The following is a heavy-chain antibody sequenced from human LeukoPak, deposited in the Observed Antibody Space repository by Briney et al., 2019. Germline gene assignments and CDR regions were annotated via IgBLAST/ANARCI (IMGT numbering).Heavy chain of an antibody. V-gene: IGHV5-51*01. CDR2: INPSISET. CDR1: GDTFNNYW. Sequence: GESLKISCETSGDTFNNYWIGWVRQISGKGLEWMGIINPSISETRYTPSFQGQVTISADKSISTAYLQWSSLRASDTAMYYCARLDSGGYYFVPYWGQGTLVTVSS. CDR3: ARLDSGGYYFVPY. J-gene: IGHJ4*02. D-gene: IGHD3-22*01.